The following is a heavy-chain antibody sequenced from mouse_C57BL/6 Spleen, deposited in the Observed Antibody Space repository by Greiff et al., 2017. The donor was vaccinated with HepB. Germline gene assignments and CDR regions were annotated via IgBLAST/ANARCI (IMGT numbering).Heavy chain of an antibody. CDR2: INPNYGTT. J-gene: IGHJ4*01. CDR3: ARGTVVATDYAMDY. V-gene: IGHV1-39*01. CDR1: GYSFTDYN. Sequence: VQLQQSGPELVKPGASVKISCKASGYSFTDYNMNWVKQSNGKSLEWIGVINPNYGTTSYNQKFKGKATLTVDQSSSTAYMQLNSLTSEDSAVYSCARGTVVATDYAMDYWGQGTSVTVSS. D-gene: IGHD1-1*01.